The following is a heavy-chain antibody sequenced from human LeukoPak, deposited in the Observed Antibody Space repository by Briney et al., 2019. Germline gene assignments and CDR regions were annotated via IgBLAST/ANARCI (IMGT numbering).Heavy chain of an antibody. J-gene: IGHJ4*02. CDR2: IFYSGST. D-gene: IGHD3-22*01. Sequence: SETLSLTCTVSGGSISSTSYFWSWIRQHPGKGLEWIGYIFYSGSTNYNPSLRSRVTISVDTSKNQFSLKLSSVTAADTAVYYCATTRRGDRSGYYYGQGDYWGQGTLVTVSS. CDR1: GGSISSTSYF. CDR3: ATTRRGDRSGYYYGQGDY. V-gene: IGHV4-31*03.